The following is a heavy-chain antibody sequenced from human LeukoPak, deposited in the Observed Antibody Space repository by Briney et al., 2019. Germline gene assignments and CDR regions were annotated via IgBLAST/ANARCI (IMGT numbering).Heavy chain of an antibody. CDR2: VNHRGVT. D-gene: IGHD4-17*01. J-gene: IGHJ4*02. CDR1: GGSLIGFH. CDR3: ARDPSTVIGVSYYFDF. Sequence: ETLSLTCEVSGGSLIGFHWNWIRQSPTKGLEWIGEVNHRGVTNYNPSLKSRVTISLDTSKSQFSLNLRSMTAADTAVYYCARDPSTVIGVSYYFDFWGQGTQVTVSS. V-gene: IGHV4-34*01.